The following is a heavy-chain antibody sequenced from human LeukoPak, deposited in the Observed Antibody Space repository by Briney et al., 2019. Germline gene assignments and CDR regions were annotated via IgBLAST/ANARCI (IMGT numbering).Heavy chain of an antibody. V-gene: IGHV3-21*06. CDR3: ARDKVGHDFWSGYSDF. CDR1: GFTFGSHA. CDR2: ISRNSLYM. Sequence: PGGSLTLSCVASGFTFGSHAMIWPPQAPGKGREWVSSISRNSLYMYYADPLKGRFTISRDNAKNSLYLQMDSLRAEDTAVYYCARDKVGHDFWSGYSDFWGQGTLVTVSS. D-gene: IGHD3-3*01. J-gene: IGHJ4*02.